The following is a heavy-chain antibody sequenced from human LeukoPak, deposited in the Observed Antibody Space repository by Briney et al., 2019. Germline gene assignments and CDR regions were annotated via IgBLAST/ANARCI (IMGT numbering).Heavy chain of an antibody. J-gene: IGHJ4*02. CDR2: IRTKTRNYAA. V-gene: IGHV3-73*01. D-gene: IGHD2-8*02. CDR3: SRQNCTGGSCSYVDC. Sequence: SGGSLRLSCAASGFTFSDSYMHSVRQASGKGLEWVGLIRTKTRNYAATYAESVKGRFTISRDDSKNTAYLQMNSLKMEDTAVYYCSRQNCTGGSCSYVDCWGQGTLVTVSS. CDR1: GFTFSDSY.